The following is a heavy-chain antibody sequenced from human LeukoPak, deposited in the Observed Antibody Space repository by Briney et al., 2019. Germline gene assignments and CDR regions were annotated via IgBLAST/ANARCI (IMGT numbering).Heavy chain of an antibody. CDR2: IYTSGST. Sequence: PSETLSLTCTVSGGSISSYYWSWIRQPAGKGLEWIGRIYTSGSTNYNPSLKSRVTMSVDTSKNQFSLKLSSVTAADTAVYYCARDRPLYGSGSYSYYFDYWGQGTLVTVSS. V-gene: IGHV4-4*07. J-gene: IGHJ4*02. CDR3: ARDRPLYGSGSYSYYFDY. D-gene: IGHD3-10*01. CDR1: GGSISSYY.